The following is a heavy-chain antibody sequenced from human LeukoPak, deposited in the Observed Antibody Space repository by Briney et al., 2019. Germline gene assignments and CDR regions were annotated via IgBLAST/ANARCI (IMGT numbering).Heavy chain of an antibody. V-gene: IGHV1-18*01. CDR1: GYTLTSYG. CDR2: ISTQSGNT. CDR3: ARGAYGDK. D-gene: IGHD4-17*01. J-gene: IGHJ4*02. Sequence: ASVKVSCEASGYTLTSYGINWMRQAPGQGLEWMGWISTQSGNTNYAQKVQGRLTLTTDRSTNTAYMELRSLRSDDTAVYYCARGAYGDKWGQGTMATVAS.